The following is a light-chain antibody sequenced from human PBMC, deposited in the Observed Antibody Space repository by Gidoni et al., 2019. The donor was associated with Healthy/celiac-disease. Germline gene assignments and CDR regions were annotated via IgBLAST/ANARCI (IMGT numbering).Light chain of an antibody. CDR2: DAS. CDR3: QPYDYLPLP. CDR1: QDISNY. J-gene: IGKJ4*01. V-gene: IGKV1-33*01. Sequence: DIQMTQSPSSLSASVGDRVTITCQASQDISNYVNWYQQKPGKTPKLLTYDASYLQTGVPSRFSGSGSVSDFTFTLRRLPPADIATYYFQPYDYLPLPFGGGTKVEIK.